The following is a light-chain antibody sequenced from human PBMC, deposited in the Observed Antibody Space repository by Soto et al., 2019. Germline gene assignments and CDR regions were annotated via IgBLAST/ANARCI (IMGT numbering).Light chain of an antibody. V-gene: IGLV1-47*01. CDR3: AAWDDSLSGLVV. Sequence: QSVLTQPPSASGTPGQRVTISCSGSSSNIGSNYVYWYQQLPGAAPKLLIYRNNQRPSGVPDRFSGSKSGTSASLAISGLRSEDEADYYCAAWDDSLSGLVVFGGGTKLPS. CDR2: RNN. CDR1: SSNIGSNY. J-gene: IGLJ2*01.